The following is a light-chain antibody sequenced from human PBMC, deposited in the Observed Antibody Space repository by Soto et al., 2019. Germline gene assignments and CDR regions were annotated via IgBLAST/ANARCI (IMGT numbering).Light chain of an antibody. Sequence: QSLLSEPVSVSESAGLWLTIFCTGTRSDVGGYNYVSWYHQHPGKAPKLMLYDVSNRPSGVSNRFSGSKSGNTASLTISGLQAEDEADYYCSSYTSSSTYVFGTGTKVTVL. CDR1: RSDVGGYNY. CDR3: SSYTSSSTYV. J-gene: IGLJ1*01. CDR2: DVS. V-gene: IGLV2-14*01.